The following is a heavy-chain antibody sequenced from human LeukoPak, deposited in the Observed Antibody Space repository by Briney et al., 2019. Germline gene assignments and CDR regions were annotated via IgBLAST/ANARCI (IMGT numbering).Heavy chain of an antibody. CDR3: AREGPLAGAFDI. J-gene: IGHJ3*02. Sequence: GASVKVSCKASGYTFTSYGISWVRQAPGQGLEWMGWINPNSGGTNYAQKFQGRVTMTRDTSISTAYMELSRLRSDDTAVYYCAREGPLAGAFDIWGQGTMVTVSS. CDR2: INPNSGGT. CDR1: GYTFTSYG. V-gene: IGHV1-2*02.